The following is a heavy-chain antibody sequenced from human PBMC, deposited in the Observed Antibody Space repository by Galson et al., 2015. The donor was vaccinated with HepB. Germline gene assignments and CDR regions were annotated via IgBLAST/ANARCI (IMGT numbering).Heavy chain of an antibody. CDR1: GFSLSTSGMC. J-gene: IGHJ6*02. V-gene: IGHV2-70*11. CDR3: AREVVPYNGMDV. Sequence: PALVKPTQTLTLTCTLSGFSLSTSGMCVSWIRQPPGKALEWLARIDWDDDKYYSTSLKTRLTISKDTSKNQVVLTMTNMEPVDTATYYCAREVVPYNGMDVWGQGTTVTVSS. CDR2: IDWDDDK. D-gene: IGHD2-2*01.